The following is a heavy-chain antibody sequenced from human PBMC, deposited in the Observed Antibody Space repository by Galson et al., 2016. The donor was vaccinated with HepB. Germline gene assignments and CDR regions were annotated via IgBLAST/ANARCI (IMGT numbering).Heavy chain of an antibody. Sequence: SLRLSCAASGFTFSSYSMHWVCQAPGKGLEWVSLVSHDERNEYYADSVKGRFTISRDNSKNMLYLQMNSLRAEDTAVYYCARDHNVFRFLEWLLCFDYWGQGTLVTVSS. CDR2: VSHDERNE. J-gene: IGHJ4*02. V-gene: IGHV3-30*04. CDR1: GFTFSSYS. D-gene: IGHD3-3*01. CDR3: ARDHNVFRFLEWLLCFDY.